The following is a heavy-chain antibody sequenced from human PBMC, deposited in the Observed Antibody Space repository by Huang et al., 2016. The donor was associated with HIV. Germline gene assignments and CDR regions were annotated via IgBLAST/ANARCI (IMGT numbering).Heavy chain of an antibody. CDR3: ARVPTHSYYDFWSISPSHEDVYYYNMDV. V-gene: IGHV4-34*02. Sequence: QVQLQQWGAGVLKPSETLSLTCAVYGGPFNNYYWSWVRQLTGRRLGWIGEIIHSGGANNMPFLRSRVSMSIDPAKKQCSLRLTSVTAADTAVYYCARVPTHSYYDFWSISPSHEDVYYYNMDVWGQGTTVIVSS. J-gene: IGHJ6*02. CDR2: IIHSGGA. D-gene: IGHD3-3*01. CDR1: GGPFNNYY.